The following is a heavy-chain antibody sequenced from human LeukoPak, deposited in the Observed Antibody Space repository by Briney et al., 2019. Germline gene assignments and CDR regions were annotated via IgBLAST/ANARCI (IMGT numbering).Heavy chain of an antibody. CDR1: GGSISTYY. D-gene: IGHD3-22*01. CDR3: ARSFSPNYYDLLDY. Sequence: SETLSLTCTVPGGSISTYYWSWIRQPPGKGLEWIGYIYYSGSTNYNPPLKSRVTISLDTSKNQFSLKLNSVTAADTAMYYCARSFSPNYYDLLDYWGQGTLVTVSS. V-gene: IGHV4-59*01. J-gene: IGHJ4*02. CDR2: IYYSGST.